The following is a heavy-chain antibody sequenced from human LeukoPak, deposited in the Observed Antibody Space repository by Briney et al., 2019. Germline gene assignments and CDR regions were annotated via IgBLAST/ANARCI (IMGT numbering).Heavy chain of an antibody. D-gene: IGHD5-18*01. CDR3: ASSPWDTAMLGDY. V-gene: IGHV7-4-1*02. CDR1: GYTFTSYA. J-gene: IGHJ4*02. Sequence: ASVKVSCKASGYTFTSYAMNWVRQAPGQGLEWMGWINTNTGNPTYAQGFTGRFVFSLDTSVSTAYLQISSLKAEDTAVDYCASSPWDTAMLGDYWGQGTLVTVSS. CDR2: INTNTGNP.